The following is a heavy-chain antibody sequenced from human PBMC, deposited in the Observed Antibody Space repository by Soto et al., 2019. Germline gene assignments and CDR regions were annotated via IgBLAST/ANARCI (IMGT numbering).Heavy chain of an antibody. D-gene: IGHD3-22*01. CDR3: ARHDYSDRAFDL. J-gene: IGHJ3*01. Sequence: ETLSLTCIISGGSVGSGAYYWSWIRQPPGNALEWIGYIQYSGDTNYNSSLKSRVTISVDMSRNRFSLKLTSVTAADTAFYYCARHDYSDRAFDLWGQGTMVTVSS. V-gene: IGHV4-61*08. CDR2: IQYSGDT. CDR1: GGSVGSGAYY.